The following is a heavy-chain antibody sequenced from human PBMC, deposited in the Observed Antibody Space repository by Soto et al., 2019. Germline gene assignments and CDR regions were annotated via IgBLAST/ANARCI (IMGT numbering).Heavy chain of an antibody. D-gene: IGHD2-2*01. CDR3: AKDVCSSTSCYVVGNYYYMDV. J-gene: IGHJ6*03. Sequence: GGSLRLSCAASGFTFDDYAMHWVRQAPGKGLEWVSGISWNSGSIGYADSVKGRFTISRDNAKNSLYLQMNSLRAEDTALYYCAKDVCSSTSCYVVGNYYYMDVWGKGTTVTVSS. CDR2: ISWNSGSI. V-gene: IGHV3-9*01. CDR1: GFTFDDYA.